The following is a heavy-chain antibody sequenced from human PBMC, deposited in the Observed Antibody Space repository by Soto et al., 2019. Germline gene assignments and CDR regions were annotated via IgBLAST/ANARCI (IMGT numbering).Heavy chain of an antibody. D-gene: IGHD4-17*01. V-gene: IGHV1-69*02. CDR2: TIPILGIA. CDR1: GGTFSSYT. J-gene: IGHJ6*03. Sequence: ASVKFSYKASGGTFSSYTISWVRQAPGQGLEWMGRTIPILGIANYAQKFQGRVTITADKSTSTAYMEVSSLRSEDTAVYYCARLGDYASYTYMDVWGKETTVTVS. CDR3: ARLGDYASYTYMDV.